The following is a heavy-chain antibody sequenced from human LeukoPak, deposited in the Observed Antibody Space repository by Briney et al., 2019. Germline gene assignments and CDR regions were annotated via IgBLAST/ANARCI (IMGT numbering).Heavy chain of an antibody. CDR2: ISSSSSYI. CDR3: ARVTEAPYYFDY. V-gene: IGHV3-21*01. J-gene: IGHJ4*02. Sequence: GGSLRLSWAASGFTFSSYSMNWVRQAPGKGLEWVSSISSSSSYIYYADSVKGRFTISRDNAKNSLYLQMSSLRAEDTAVYYRARVTEAPYYFDYWGQGTLVTVSS. CDR1: GFTFSSYS.